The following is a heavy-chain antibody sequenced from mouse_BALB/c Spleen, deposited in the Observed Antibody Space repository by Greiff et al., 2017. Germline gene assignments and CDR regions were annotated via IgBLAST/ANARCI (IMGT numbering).Heavy chain of an antibody. Sequence: EVKLVESGPGLVKPSQSLSLTCTVTGYSITSDYAWNWIRQFPGNKLEWMGYISYSGSTSYNPSLKSRISITRDTSKNQFFLQLNSVTTEDTATYYCASYYGYSYWGHGTTLTVSS. V-gene: IGHV3-2*02. D-gene: IGHD1-2*01. CDR1: GYSITSDYA. CDR2: ISYSGST. J-gene: IGHJ2*01. CDR3: ASYYGYSY.